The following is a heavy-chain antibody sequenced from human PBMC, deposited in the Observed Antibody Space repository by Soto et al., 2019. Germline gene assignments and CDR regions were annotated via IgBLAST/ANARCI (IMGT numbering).Heavy chain of an antibody. CDR2: INPNSGGT. V-gene: IGHV1-2*04. Sequence: ASVKVSCKASGYTFTGYYMHWVRQAPGQGLEWMGWINPNSGGTNYAQKFQGWVTMTRDTSISTAYMELSRLRSDDTAVYYCARDNGIAAVGFDYWGQGTLVTVSS. CDR1: GYTFTGYY. CDR3: ARDNGIAAVGFDY. J-gene: IGHJ4*02. D-gene: IGHD6-13*01.